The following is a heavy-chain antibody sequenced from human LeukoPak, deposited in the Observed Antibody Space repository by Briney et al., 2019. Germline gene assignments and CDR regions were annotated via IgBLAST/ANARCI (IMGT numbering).Heavy chain of an antibody. CDR2: ISAYNGNT. Sequence: ASVKVSCKASGYTFTSYGISWVRQAPGQGLEWMGWISAYNGNTNYAQKLQGRVTMTTDTSTSTAYMELRSLRSEDTAVYYCARRGRTGYYDSSGPGGAFDIWGQGTMVTVSS. V-gene: IGHV1-18*01. CDR1: GYTFTSYG. CDR3: ARRGRTGYYDSSGPGGAFDI. D-gene: IGHD3-22*01. J-gene: IGHJ3*02.